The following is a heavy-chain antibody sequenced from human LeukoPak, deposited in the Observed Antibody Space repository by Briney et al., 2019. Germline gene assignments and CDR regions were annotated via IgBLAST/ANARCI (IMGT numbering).Heavy chain of an antibody. J-gene: IGHJ3*02. Sequence: GGSLRLSCAASGFSVSGYWMHWVRQAPGKGLVWVSRINSDGTTTDYADSVKGRVTVSRDNGRNTVYLQMSSLRADDTAIYYCARVSPYREARLGALDIWGQGTKVTVSS. CDR2: INSDGTTT. CDR1: GFSVSGYW. V-gene: IGHV3-74*01. D-gene: IGHD3-16*02. CDR3: ARVSPYREARLGALDI.